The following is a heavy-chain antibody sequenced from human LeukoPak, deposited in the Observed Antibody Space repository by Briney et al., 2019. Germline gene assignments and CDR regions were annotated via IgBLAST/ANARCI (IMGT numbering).Heavy chain of an antibody. CDR1: GCTFSSYS. V-gene: IGHV3-21*01. J-gene: IGHJ4*02. CDR2: ISSSSSYI. D-gene: IGHD6-6*01. Sequence: GGSLRLSCAASGCTFSSYSMNWVRQAPGKGLEWVSSISSSSSYIYYADSVKGRFTISRDNAKNSLYLQMNSLRAEDTAVYYCARSDEYSSSFDYWGQGTLVTVSS. CDR3: ARSDEYSSSFDY.